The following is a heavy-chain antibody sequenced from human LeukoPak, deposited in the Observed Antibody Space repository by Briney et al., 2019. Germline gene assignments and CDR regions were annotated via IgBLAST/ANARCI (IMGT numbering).Heavy chain of an antibody. D-gene: IGHD3-10*01. V-gene: IGHV4-39*01. CDR2: IYFSGGT. J-gene: IGHJ4*02. Sequence: PSETLSLTCTVSGDSISSSNCYWGWIRQPPGKGLEWIGSIYFSGGTYYNASLKSRVTISVDTSKNQFSLKLSSVTAAGTAVYYCARQTGSGLFSLPGDQGTLVTVSS. CDR3: ARQTGSGLFSLP. CDR1: GDSISSSNCY.